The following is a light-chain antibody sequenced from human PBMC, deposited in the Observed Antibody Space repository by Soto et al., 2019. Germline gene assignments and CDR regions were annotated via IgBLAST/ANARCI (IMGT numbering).Light chain of an antibody. V-gene: IGLV3-9*01. J-gene: IGLJ1*01. CDR2: RDS. CDR1: NIGSKN. CDR3: QVWDSSTAI. Sequence: SYELTQPLSVSVALGQTARITCGNNNIGSKNVHWYQQKPGQAPVLVIYRDSNRPSGIPERFSGSNSGNTATLTISRAQAGDEADYYCQVWDSSTAIFGAGTKLTVL.